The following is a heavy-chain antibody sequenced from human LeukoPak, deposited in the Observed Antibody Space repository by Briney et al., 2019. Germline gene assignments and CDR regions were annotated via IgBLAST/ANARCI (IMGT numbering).Heavy chain of an antibody. D-gene: IGHD3-9*01. CDR2: ISSSGSTI. V-gene: IGHV3-11*04. CDR1: GFTFSDYY. Sequence: KAGGSLRLSCAASGFTFSDYYMSWIRQAPGKGLEWVSYISSSGSTIYYADSVKGRFTISRDNAKNSLYLQMNSLRAEDTAVYYCAGNNILTGYYLFDYWGQGTLVTVSS. CDR3: AGNNILTGYYLFDY. J-gene: IGHJ4*02.